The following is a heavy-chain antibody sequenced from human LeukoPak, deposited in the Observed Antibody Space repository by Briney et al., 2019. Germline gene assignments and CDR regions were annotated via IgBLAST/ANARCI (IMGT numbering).Heavy chain of an antibody. D-gene: IGHD3-9*01. CDR1: GYTFTSYG. V-gene: IGHV1-18*04. Sequence: ASVKVSCKASGYTFTSYGISWVRQAPGQGLEWMGWISPYNGNTNYAQKLQGRVTMTTDTSTSTAYMELRSLRSDDTAVYYCARSDYDILTGYYRIDYWGQGTLVTVSS. CDR2: ISPYNGNT. CDR3: ARSDYDILTGYYRIDY. J-gene: IGHJ4*02.